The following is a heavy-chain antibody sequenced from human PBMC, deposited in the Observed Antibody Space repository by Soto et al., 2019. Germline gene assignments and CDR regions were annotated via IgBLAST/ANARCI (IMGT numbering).Heavy chain of an antibody. CDR1: GLTFSSYA. CDR2: ISYDGSNK. CDR3: ARDPLWGTAMVLWYFDL. J-gene: IGHJ2*01. V-gene: IGHV3-30-3*01. D-gene: IGHD5-18*01. Sequence: PGGSLRLSCAASGLTFSSYAMHWVRQAPGKGLEYVSVISYDGSNKYYADSVKGRFTISRDNSKNTLYLQMNSLRAEDTAVYYCARDPLWGTAMVLWYFDLWGRGTLVTVSS.